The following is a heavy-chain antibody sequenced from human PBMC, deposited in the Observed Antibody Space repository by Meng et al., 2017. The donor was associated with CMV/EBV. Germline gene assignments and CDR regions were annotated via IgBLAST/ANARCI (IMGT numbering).Heavy chain of an antibody. V-gene: IGHV1-46*01. J-gene: IGHJ6*02. Sequence: ASVKVSCKASGGTFSSYAISWVRQAPGQGLEWMGIINPSGGSTSYAQKFQGRVTMTRDTSTSTAYMELSSLRSEDTAVYYCAREKANIEDYGDPYYYYGMDVWGQGTTVTVSS. CDR2: INPSGGST. CDR3: AREKANIEDYGDPYYYYGMDV. CDR1: GGTFSSYA. D-gene: IGHD4-17*01.